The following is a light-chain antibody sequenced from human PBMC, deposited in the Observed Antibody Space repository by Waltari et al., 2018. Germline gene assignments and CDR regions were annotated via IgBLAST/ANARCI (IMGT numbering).Light chain of an antibody. J-gene: IGKJ4*01. CDR2: WAS. Sequence: DIVMTQSPDSLAVSLGERASINCKSSQSVLYSSNNKNYLAWYQHKPGQSPKLLMYWASSRESGVPDRFSGSGSGTDFTLTISSLQAEDVAIYYCQQYYSTPLTFGGGTKVEIK. CDR3: QQYYSTPLT. V-gene: IGKV4-1*01. CDR1: QSVLYSSNNKNY.